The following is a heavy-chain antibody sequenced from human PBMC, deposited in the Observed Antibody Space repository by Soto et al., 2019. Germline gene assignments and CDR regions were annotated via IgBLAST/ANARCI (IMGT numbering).Heavy chain of an antibody. V-gene: IGHV4-34*01. J-gene: IGHJ4*02. CDR3: ARGYSGSLLRY. D-gene: IGHD1-26*01. CDR1: GGSFSGYY. CDR2: INHSGST. Sequence: QVQLQQWGAGLLKPSETLSLTCAVYGGSFSGYYWSWIRQPPGKGLEWIGEINHSGSTNYNPSLKSRVTISVDTSKNQCSLKLSSVTAADTAVYYCARGYSGSLLRYWGQGTLVTVSS.